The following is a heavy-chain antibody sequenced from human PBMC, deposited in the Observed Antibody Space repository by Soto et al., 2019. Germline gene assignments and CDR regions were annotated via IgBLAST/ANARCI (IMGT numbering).Heavy chain of an antibody. CDR1: GYTFTSYY. D-gene: IGHD2-2*01. V-gene: IGHV1-46*01. Sequence: GASVKVSCKASGYTFTSYYMHWVRQAPGQGLEWMGIINPSGGSTSYAQKFQGRVTMTRDTSTSTVYMELSSLRSEDTAVYYRARTTPLYCSSTSCHDAFDIWGQGTMVTVSS. J-gene: IGHJ3*02. CDR3: ARTTPLYCSSTSCHDAFDI. CDR2: INPSGGST.